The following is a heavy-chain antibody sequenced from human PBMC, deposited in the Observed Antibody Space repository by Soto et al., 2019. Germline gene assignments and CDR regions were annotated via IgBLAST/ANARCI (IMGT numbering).Heavy chain of an antibody. CDR1: GGTFSSYA. D-gene: IGHD1-26*01. V-gene: IGHV1-69*13. J-gene: IGHJ6*02. Sequence: SVKVSFKASGGTFSSYAISWLRQAPGQGLEWMGGIIPIFGTANYAQKFQGRVTITADESTSTAYMELSSLRSEDTAVYYCAREGIVGATYYYYGMDVWGQGTTVTVSS. CDR2: IIPIFGTA. CDR3: AREGIVGATYYYYGMDV.